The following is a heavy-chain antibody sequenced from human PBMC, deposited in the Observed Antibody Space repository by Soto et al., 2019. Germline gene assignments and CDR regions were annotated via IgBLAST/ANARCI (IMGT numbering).Heavy chain of an antibody. CDR2: IIPIFGTA. CDR3: ARARSTTVVSAPYDYGMDV. CDR1: GGTFSSYA. J-gene: IGHJ6*02. Sequence: QVQLVQSGAEVKKPGSSVKVSCKASGGTFSSYAISWVRQAPGQGLEWMGGIIPIFGTANYAQKFQGRVTITADESTSTAYMELSSLRSEDTGVYYCARARSTTVVSAPYDYGMDVWGQGTTVTVSS. D-gene: IGHD4-17*01. V-gene: IGHV1-69*12.